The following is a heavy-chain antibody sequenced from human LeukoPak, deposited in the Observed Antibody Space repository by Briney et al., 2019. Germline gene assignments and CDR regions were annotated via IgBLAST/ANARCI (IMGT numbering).Heavy chain of an antibody. V-gene: IGHV4-34*01. J-gene: IGHJ6*03. CDR2: INHSGST. Sequence: SETLSLTCTVNGGSFSGSYWSWIRRSPGRGLEWIGEINHSGSTNYNPSLKSRVSISIDTSKHQFSLKLTSVTAADTAMYYCARGPTMVRGVTRFYNYMDAWGKGTTVTVSS. D-gene: IGHD3-10*01. CDR1: GGSFSGSY. CDR3: ARGPTMVRGVTRFYNYMDA.